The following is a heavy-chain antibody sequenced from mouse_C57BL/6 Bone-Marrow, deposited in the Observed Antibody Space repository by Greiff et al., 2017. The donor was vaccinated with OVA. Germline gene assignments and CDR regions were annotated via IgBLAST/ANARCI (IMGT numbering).Heavy chain of an antibody. Sequence: EVQLVESGGDLVKPGGSLKLSCAASGFTFSSYGMSWVRQTPDKSLEWVATISTGSSCTYYPDSVKGRFTIARDNAKNTLYLQRSSLKSEDTAMYYCARLGARTTVDYWGQGNTLTVSS. V-gene: IGHV5-6*01. CDR3: ARLGARTTVDY. J-gene: IGHJ2*01. CDR2: ISTGSSCT. CDR1: GFTFSSYG. D-gene: IGHD1-1*01.